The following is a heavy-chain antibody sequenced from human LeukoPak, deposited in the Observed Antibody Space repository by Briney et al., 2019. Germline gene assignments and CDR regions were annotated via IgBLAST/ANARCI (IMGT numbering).Heavy chain of an antibody. Sequence: GASVKVSCKASGYTFTSYGISWVRQAPGQGLEWMGWISAYNGNTNYAQKLQGRVTMTTDTSTSTAYMELRSLRPDDTAVYYCARDSSSWFPNWFDPWGQGTLVTASS. D-gene: IGHD6-13*01. CDR1: GYTFTSYG. V-gene: IGHV1-18*01. CDR2: ISAYNGNT. J-gene: IGHJ5*02. CDR3: ARDSSSWFPNWFDP.